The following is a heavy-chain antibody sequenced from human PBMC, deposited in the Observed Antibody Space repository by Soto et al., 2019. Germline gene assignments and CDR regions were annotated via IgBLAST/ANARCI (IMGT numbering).Heavy chain of an antibody. D-gene: IGHD4-17*01. CDR3: AKRTVGWYFDL. CDR2: ISGSGGST. CDR1: GFTFSSYA. Sequence: EVQLLESGGGLVQPGGSLRLSCAASGFTFSSYAMSWVRQAPGKGLEWVSVISGSGGSTYSADSVKGRFTISRDNPKNTLYLQMNSLRAEDTAVYYCAKRTVGWYFDLWGRGTLVTVSS. V-gene: IGHV3-23*01. J-gene: IGHJ2*01.